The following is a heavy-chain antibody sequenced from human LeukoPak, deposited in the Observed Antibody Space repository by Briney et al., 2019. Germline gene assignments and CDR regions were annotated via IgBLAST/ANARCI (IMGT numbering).Heavy chain of an antibody. CDR2: GNAGNGNT. D-gene: IGHD3-10*01. J-gene: IGHJ6*02. V-gene: IGHV1-3*01. Sequence: ASVKVSCKASGYILTSYAMHWVRQAPGQRLEWMGWGNAGNGNTKYSQKFQGRVTITRDTSASTAYMELSSLRSEDTAVYYCARLDYYGSGSYDYYGMDVWGQGTTVTVSS. CDR1: GYILTSYA. CDR3: ARLDYYGSGSYDYYGMDV.